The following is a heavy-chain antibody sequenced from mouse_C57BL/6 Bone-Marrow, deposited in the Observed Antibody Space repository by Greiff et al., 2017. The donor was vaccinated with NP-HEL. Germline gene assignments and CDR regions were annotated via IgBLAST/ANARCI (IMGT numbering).Heavy chain of an antibody. CDR3: ARESDSSGYYAMDY. J-gene: IGHJ4*01. CDR2: ISSGSSTI. CDR1: GFTFSDYG. Sequence: EVNVVESGGGLVKPGGSLKLSCAASGFTFSDYGMHWVRQAPEKGLEWVAYISSGSSTIYYADTVKGRFTISRDNAKNTLFLQMTSLRSEDTAMYYCARESDSSGYYAMDYWGQGTSVTVSS. V-gene: IGHV5-17*01. D-gene: IGHD3-2*02.